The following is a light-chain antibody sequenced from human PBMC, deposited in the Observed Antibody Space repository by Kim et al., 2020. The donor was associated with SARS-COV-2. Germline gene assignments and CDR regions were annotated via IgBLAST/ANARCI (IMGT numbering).Light chain of an antibody. Sequence: EILMTQSPATLSVSPGERATLSCRASQGISSSLAWCQQRPRHAPRRLLSAASTRDTGVPARFSGSGSGTEYTLTISSLQSEDFVAYYCQRNNGAPLTFGGRTKVDIK. V-gene: IGKV3-15*01. CDR3: QRNNGAPLT. J-gene: IGKJ4*01. CDR2: AAS. CDR1: QGISSS.